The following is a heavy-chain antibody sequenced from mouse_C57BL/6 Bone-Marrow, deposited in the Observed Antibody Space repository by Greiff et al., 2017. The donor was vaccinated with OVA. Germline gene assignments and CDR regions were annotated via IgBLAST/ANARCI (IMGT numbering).Heavy chain of an antibody. Sequence: QVQLKQPGAELVKPGASVKMSCKASGYTFTSYWITWVKQRPGQGLEWIGDIYPGSGSTNYNEKFKSKATLTVDTSSSTAYMQLSSLTSEDSAVYYCARYITTVVADYWGQGTTLTVSS. CDR2: IYPGSGST. D-gene: IGHD1-1*01. CDR3: ARYITTVVADY. J-gene: IGHJ2*01. V-gene: IGHV1-55*01. CDR1: GYTFTSYW.